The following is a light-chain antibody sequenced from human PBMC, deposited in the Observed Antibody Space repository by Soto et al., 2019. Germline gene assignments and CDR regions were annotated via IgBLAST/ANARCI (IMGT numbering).Light chain of an antibody. V-gene: IGLV2-14*01. Sequence: QSVLTQPASVSGSPGQSITISCTGTSSDVGGYNYVSWYQQHPGKAPKLMIYEVTDRPSGVSNRFSGSKSGTSATLGITGLQTGDEADYYCATWDSSLTAGVFGGGTKLTVL. CDR1: SSDVGGYNY. CDR2: EVT. J-gene: IGLJ3*02. CDR3: ATWDSSLTAGV.